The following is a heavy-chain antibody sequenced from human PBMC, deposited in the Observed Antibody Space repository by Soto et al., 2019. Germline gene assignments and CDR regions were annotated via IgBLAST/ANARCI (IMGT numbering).Heavy chain of an antibody. Sequence: SETLSLTCTVSGGSISSGGYYWSWIRQHPGKGLEWIGYIYYSGSTYYNPSLKSRVTISVDTSKNQFSLKLSSVTAADTAVYYCARMASPTPYSYGYYSDYWGQGTLVTVSS. D-gene: IGHD5-18*01. CDR2: IYYSGST. J-gene: IGHJ4*02. CDR1: GGSISSGGYY. CDR3: ARMASPTPYSYGYYSDY. V-gene: IGHV4-31*03.